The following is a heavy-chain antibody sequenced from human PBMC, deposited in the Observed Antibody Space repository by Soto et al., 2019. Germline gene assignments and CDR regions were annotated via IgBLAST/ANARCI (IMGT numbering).Heavy chain of an antibody. D-gene: IGHD3-22*01. CDR2: IYYSGST. V-gene: IGHV4-39*07. J-gene: IGHJ6*02. Sequence: PSETLSLTCAVSGGAIGRSSYYWGGIRQPPEKGLEWIGSIYYSGSTYYNPSLKSRVTISVDTSKNQFSLKLSSVTAADTAVYYCARSPDSSGYYPRRYYYGMDVWGQGTTVTVS. CDR3: ARSPDSSGYYPRRYYYGMDV. CDR1: GGAIGRSSYY.